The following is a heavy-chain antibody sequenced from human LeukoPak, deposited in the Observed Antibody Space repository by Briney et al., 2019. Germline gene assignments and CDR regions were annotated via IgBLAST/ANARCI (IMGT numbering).Heavy chain of an antibody. CDR3: ASISGYSYGYYYYYGMDV. Sequence: ASVKVSCKASGGTFSSYAISWVRQAPGQGLEWMGGIIPIFGTANYAQKFQGRVTMTRDTSTSTVYMELSSLRSEDTAVYYCASISGYSYGYYYYYGMDVWGQGTTVTVSS. J-gene: IGHJ6*02. CDR2: IIPIFGTA. D-gene: IGHD5-18*01. V-gene: IGHV1-69*05. CDR1: GGTFSSYA.